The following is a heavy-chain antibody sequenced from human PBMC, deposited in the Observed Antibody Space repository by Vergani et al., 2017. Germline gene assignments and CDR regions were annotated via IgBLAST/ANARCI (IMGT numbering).Heavy chain of an antibody. CDR3: ARDRAMTAMVMGRYYYGMDV. D-gene: IGHD5-18*01. Sequence: QVQLQESGPGLVKPSETLSLTCAVYGGSFSGYYWSWIRQPPGKGLEWIGEINHSGSTNYNPSLKSRVTISVDTSKNQFSLKLSSVTAADTAVYYCARDRAMTAMVMGRYYYGMDVWGQGTTVTVSS. V-gene: IGHV4-34*09. CDR1: GGSFSGYY. J-gene: IGHJ6*02. CDR2: INHSGST.